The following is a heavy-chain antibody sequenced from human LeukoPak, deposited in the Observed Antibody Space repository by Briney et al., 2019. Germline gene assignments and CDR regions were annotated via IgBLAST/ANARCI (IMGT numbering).Heavy chain of an antibody. CDR1: GGSIRSYY. Sequence: SGTLSLTCSVSGGSIRSYYWSWIRQPPGKGLEWIGYIYYSGSTNYNPSLKSRVTISVDTSKNQFSLKLSSVTAADTAVYYCATMVQGVHTYFGSWGQGNLVAVSS. CDR3: ATMVQGVHTYFGS. D-gene: IGHD3-10*01. J-gene: IGHJ4*02. CDR2: IYYSGST. V-gene: IGHV4-59*01.